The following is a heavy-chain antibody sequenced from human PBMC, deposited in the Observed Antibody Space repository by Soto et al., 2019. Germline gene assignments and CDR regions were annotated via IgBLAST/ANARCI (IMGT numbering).Heavy chain of an antibody. CDR2: INHSGST. J-gene: IGHJ1*01. Sequence: PSETLSLTCAVYGLYFSCFYLILIRPPPGKGLEWIGEINHSGSTNYNPSLKSRVTISVDTSKNQFSLKLSSVTAADTAVYYCARGSGLVVVAATLYAEYFQHRGQGTLVTVSS. D-gene: IGHD2-15*01. V-gene: IGHV4-34*01. CDR1: GLYFSCFY. CDR3: ARGSGLVVVAATLYAEYFQH.